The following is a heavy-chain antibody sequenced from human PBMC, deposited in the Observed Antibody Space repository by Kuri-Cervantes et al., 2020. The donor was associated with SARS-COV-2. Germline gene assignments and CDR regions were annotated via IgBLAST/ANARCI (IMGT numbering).Heavy chain of an antibody. J-gene: IGHJ4*02. V-gene: IGHV4-39*01. Sequence: ETLSLTCTVSGGSISSSSYYWGWIRQPPGKGLEWIGSIYYSGSTYYDPSLKSRVTISVDTSKNQFSLKLSSVTAADTAVYYCARRGAVAGTVPFFDYWGQGTLVTVSS. CDR2: IYYSGST. D-gene: IGHD6-19*01. CDR3: ARRGAVAGTVPFFDY. CDR1: GGSISSSSYY.